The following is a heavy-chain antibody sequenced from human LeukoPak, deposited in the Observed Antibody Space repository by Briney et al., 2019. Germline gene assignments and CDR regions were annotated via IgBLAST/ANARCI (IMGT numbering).Heavy chain of an antibody. D-gene: IGHD1-14*01. V-gene: IGHV1-18*01. CDR2: ISAYNGNT. CDR3: ARGRLGVSGYKDYFDY. J-gene: IGHJ4*02. CDR1: GYILTNYA. Sequence: ASVRVSCTSPGYILTNYAITWVRQAPGQGLEWMGWISAYNGNTDYAQKFQGRVTITTDTSTRTAYMDLRSLRSDDTAVYYCARGRLGVSGYKDYFDYWGQGTLVTVSS.